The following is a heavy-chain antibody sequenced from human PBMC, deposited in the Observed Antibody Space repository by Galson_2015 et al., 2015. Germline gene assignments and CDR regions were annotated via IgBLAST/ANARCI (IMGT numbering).Heavy chain of an antibody. CDR3: ARDITPGDYYGGDYFDY. J-gene: IGHJ4*02. CDR1: GYTFTSYY. V-gene: IGHV1-18*04. D-gene: IGHD3-10*01. CDR2: ISAYNGNT. Sequence: SVKVSCKASGYTFTSYYMHWVRQAPGQGLEWMGWISAYNGNTNYAQKLQGRVTMTADTSTSTAYMELRSLRSDDTAVYYCARDITPGDYYGGDYFDYWGQGTLVTVSS.